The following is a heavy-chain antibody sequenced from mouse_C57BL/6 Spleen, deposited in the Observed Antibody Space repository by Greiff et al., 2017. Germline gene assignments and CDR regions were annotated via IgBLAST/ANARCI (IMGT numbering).Heavy chain of an antibody. CDR1: GYTFTSYW. CDR2: IYPSDSET. Sequence: QVQLQQPGAELVRPGSSVKLSCKASGYTFTSYWMDWVKQRPGQGLEWIGNIYPSDSETHYNQKFKDKATLTVDKSSSTAYMQLSSLTSEDSAVYYCARGGLYYDYSWFAYWGQGTLVTVSA. CDR3: ARGGLYYDYSWFAY. J-gene: IGHJ3*01. V-gene: IGHV1-61*01. D-gene: IGHD2-4*01.